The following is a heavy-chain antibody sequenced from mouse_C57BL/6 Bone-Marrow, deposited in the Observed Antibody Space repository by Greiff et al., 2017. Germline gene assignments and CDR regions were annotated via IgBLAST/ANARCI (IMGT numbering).Heavy chain of an antibody. CDR2: ISSGGDYI. CDR1: GFTFSSYA. D-gene: IGHD1-1*01. CDR3: TRDPLYYGSSPSWFAY. Sequence: EVMLVESGEGLVKPGGSLKFSCAASGFTFSSYAMSWVRQTPEKRLEWVAYISSGGDYIYYADTVKGRFTISRDNARNTLYLQISSLKSEDTVMYYCTRDPLYYGSSPSWFAYWGQGTLVTVSA. J-gene: IGHJ3*01. V-gene: IGHV5-9-1*02.